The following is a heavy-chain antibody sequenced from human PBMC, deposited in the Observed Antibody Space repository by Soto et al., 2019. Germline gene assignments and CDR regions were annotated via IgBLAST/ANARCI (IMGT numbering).Heavy chain of an antibody. CDR2: IYYSGST. V-gene: IGHV4-31*02. CDR3: ARAPSKDYDFWSGYFDY. CDR1: GGSISSGGYC. D-gene: IGHD3-3*01. J-gene: IGHJ4*02. Sequence: ASETLPHTWTVSGGSISSGGYCWSWIRKHPGKGLEWIGYIYYSGSTYYNPSLKSRVTISVDTSKNQFSLKLSSVTAADTAVYYCARAPSKDYDFWSGYFDYWGQGTLVTVSS.